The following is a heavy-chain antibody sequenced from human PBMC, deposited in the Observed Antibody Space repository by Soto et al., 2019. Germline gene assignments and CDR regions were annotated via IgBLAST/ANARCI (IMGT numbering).Heavy chain of an antibody. CDR3: ARGLARIAAAGMGSWFDP. V-gene: IGHV4-34*01. Sequence: QVQLQQWGAGLLKPSETLSLTCAVYGGSFSGYYWSWIHQPPGKGLEWIGEINHSGSTNYNPSLKSRVTISVDTSKNQFSLKLSSVTAADTAVYYCARGLARIAAAGMGSWFDPWGQGTLVTVSS. CDR1: GGSFSGYY. CDR2: INHSGST. D-gene: IGHD6-13*01. J-gene: IGHJ5*02.